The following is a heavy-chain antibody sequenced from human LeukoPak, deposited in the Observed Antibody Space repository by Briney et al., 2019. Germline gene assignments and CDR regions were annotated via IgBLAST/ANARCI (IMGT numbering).Heavy chain of an antibody. D-gene: IGHD6-6*01. V-gene: IGHV4-30-4*01. J-gene: IGHJ5*02. CDR2: IYYSGST. Sequence: SETLSLTCTVSGGSISSGDYYWSWIRQPPGRGLEWIGYIYYSGSTYYNPSLKRRVTISVDTSKNQFSLKLRSVTAADTAVYYCARDSRLSSPFDPWGQGTLVTVSS. CDR1: GGSISSGDYY. CDR3: ARDSRLSSPFDP.